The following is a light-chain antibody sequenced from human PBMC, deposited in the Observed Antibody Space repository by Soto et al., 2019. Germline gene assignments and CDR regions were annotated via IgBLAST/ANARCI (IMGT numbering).Light chain of an antibody. CDR1: SSDVGGYNY. V-gene: IGLV2-8*01. CDR2: EVN. Sequence: QSALTQPPSASGSPGQSVAISCTGTSSDVGGYNYVSWYQQHPVKAPKLMIYEVNKRPSGVPDRFSGSKSGNTASLTVSGLQAEDEADYYCSSYAGSSNVFGPGTKLTVL. J-gene: IGLJ1*01. CDR3: SSYAGSSNV.